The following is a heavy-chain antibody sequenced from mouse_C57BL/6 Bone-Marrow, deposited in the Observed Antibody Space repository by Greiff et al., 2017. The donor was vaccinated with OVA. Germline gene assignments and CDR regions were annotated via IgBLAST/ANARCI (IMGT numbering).Heavy chain of an antibody. D-gene: IGHD1-1*01. Sequence: VQLQQPGAELVKPGASVKLSSKASGYTFTSYWMHWVKQRPGQGLEWIGMIHPNSGSTNYNETFKSKATLTVDKSSSTAYMQLSSLTSEDSAVYYCARLHLLRYYAMDYWGQGTSVTVSS. CDR3: ARLHLLRYYAMDY. V-gene: IGHV1-64*01. J-gene: IGHJ4*01. CDR2: IHPNSGST. CDR1: GYTFTSYW.